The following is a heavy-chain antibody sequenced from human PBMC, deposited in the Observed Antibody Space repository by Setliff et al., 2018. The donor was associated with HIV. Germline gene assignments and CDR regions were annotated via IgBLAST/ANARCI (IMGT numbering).Heavy chain of an antibody. Sequence: NPSETLSLTCTVSGASFTTHYWSLIRQPPGKGLEWIGCISTSGSTNYNPSLKSRVTLSIDMSKNQFSLKMSSVTAADTAVYYCTRLAGGYADYWGQGTRVTVSS. D-gene: IGHD5-12*01. V-gene: IGHV4-4*09. CDR3: TRLAGGYADY. CDR2: ISTSGST. J-gene: IGHJ4*02. CDR1: GASFTTHY.